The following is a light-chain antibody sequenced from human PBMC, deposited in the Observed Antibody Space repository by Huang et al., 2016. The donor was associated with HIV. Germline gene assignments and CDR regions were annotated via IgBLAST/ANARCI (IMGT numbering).Light chain of an antibody. CDR2: SSS. J-gene: IGKJ4*01. CDR1: QSISSY. V-gene: IGKV1-39*01. Sequence: DIQMTQSPSSLSASVGDRVTSTCRASQSISSYLNWYQQKPGKAPKLLIYSSSSMQSVVPSRFSGSGSGTDFTLTISSLQPEDFATYYCQQSYSSLTFGGGTKVEIK. CDR3: QQSYSSLT.